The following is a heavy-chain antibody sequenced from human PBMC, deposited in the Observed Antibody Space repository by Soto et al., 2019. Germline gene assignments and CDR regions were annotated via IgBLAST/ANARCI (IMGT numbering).Heavy chain of an antibody. J-gene: IGHJ6*02. CDR2: IKEDGSEK. CDR3: ARESGSGSYFPYYYYGMDV. D-gene: IGHD3-10*01. Sequence: WGSLILSCIASGLTFSSYLMNWVGQAPGKGLQWVDNIKEDGSEKYYVDSVKGRFTISRDNAKNSLYLQMNSLRAEDTAVYYCARESGSGSYFPYYYYGMDVWGQGTPVTVSS. V-gene: IGHV3-7*03. CDR1: GLTFSSYL.